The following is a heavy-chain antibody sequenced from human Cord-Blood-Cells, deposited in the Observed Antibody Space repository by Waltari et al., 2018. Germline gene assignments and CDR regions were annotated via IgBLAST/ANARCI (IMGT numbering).Heavy chain of an antibody. J-gene: IGHJ3*02. Sequence: EVQLVESGGGLVQPGGSLRLSCAASGFTFSSYWMSWVRQAPGKGREWGANKKQDGREKYYVDSVKGRFTISRDNAKNSLYLQMNSLRAEDTAVYYCAREAMVQGVIVGAFDIWGQGTMVTVSS. CDR1: GFTFSSYW. V-gene: IGHV3-7*01. D-gene: IGHD3-10*01. CDR2: KKQDGREK. CDR3: AREAMVQGVIVGAFDI.